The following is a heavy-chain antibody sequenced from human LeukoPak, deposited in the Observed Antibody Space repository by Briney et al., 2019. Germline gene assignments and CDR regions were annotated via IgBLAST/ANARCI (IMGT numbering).Heavy chain of an antibody. CDR1: GFTFSSYW. CDR2: IKQDGSEK. CDR3: ARDPTYYGSGVRYFDY. J-gene: IGHJ4*02. Sequence: GGSLRLSCAASGFTFSSYWMSWVRQAPGKGLEWVANIKQDGSEKYYVGSVKGRFTISRDNAKNSLYLQMNSLRAEDTAVYYCARDPTYYGSGVRYFDYWGQGTLVTVSS. V-gene: IGHV3-7*01. D-gene: IGHD3-10*01.